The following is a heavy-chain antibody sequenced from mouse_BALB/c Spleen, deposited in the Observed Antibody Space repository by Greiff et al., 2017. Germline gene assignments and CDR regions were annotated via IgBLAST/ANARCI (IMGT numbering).Heavy chain of an antibody. J-gene: IGHJ3*01. D-gene: IGHD2-3*01. V-gene: IGHV5-6-5*01. CDR3: ARIYDGYYEGFAY. CDR2: ISSGGST. Sequence: EVKLMESGGGLVKPGGSLKLSCAASGFTFSSYAMSWVRQTPEKRLEWVASISSGGSTYYPDSVKGRFTISRDNAKNTLYLEMSSLRSEDTAMYYCARIYDGYYEGFAYWGQGTLVTVSA. CDR1: GFTFSSYA.